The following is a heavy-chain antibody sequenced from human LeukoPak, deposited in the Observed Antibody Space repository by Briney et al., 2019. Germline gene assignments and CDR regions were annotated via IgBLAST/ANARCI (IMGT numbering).Heavy chain of an antibody. D-gene: IGHD1-1*01. Sequence: PGGSLRLSCAASGFTFSNYEMNWVRQAPGKGLEWVAYIRESGSLIYYADSVMGRFTISRDNSKNSLFLQMSSLRAEDTAVYYCARDPGSGTTGNEFDYWGQGTLVSVSS. CDR1: GFTFSNYE. V-gene: IGHV3-48*03. J-gene: IGHJ4*02. CDR2: IRESGSLI. CDR3: ARDPGSGTTGNEFDY.